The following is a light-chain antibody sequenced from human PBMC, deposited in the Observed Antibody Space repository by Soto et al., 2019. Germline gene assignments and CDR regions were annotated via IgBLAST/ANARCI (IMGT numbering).Light chain of an antibody. J-gene: IGKJ2*01. CDR3: QQYIRYSPYT. Sequence: DIQMTQFPSTLSASIGDRVTITCRASQTISSSLAWYQHKPGKAPKLLIYKASNLETGVPSRFSGSGSGTEFALTISSLQPDDFATYYCQQYIRYSPYTFGQGTRLEIK. CDR2: KAS. V-gene: IGKV1-5*03. CDR1: QTISSS.